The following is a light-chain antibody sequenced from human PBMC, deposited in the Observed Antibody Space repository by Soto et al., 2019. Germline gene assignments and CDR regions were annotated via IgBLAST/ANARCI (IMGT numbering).Light chain of an antibody. CDR2: DAS. J-gene: IGKJ2*01. V-gene: IGKV1-5*01. Sequence: DIQMTQSPSTLSASVGDRVTITCRASQSISTWLAWYQQKPGKAPKLLIYDASSLESGVPSRFSGSGSGTEFTLTISSMQTDDFATYYCQQYNSYSRTFGQWTKLEIK. CDR1: QSISTW. CDR3: QQYNSYSRT.